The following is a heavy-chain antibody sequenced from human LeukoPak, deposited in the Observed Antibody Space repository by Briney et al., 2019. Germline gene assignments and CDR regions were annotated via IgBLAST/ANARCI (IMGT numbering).Heavy chain of an antibody. J-gene: IGHJ3*02. CDR2: FDPEDGET. Sequence: GASVKVSCKVSGYTLTELSMHWVRQAPGKGLQWMGGFDPEDGETIYAQKFQGRVTMTEDTSTDTAYMELSSLRSEDTAVYYCATEQQLGDAFDIWGQGTMVTVSS. CDR1: GYTLTELS. D-gene: IGHD6-6*01. CDR3: ATEQQLGDAFDI. V-gene: IGHV1-24*01.